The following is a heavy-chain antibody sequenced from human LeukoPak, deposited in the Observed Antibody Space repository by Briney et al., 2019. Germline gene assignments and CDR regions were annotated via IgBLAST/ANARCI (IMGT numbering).Heavy chain of an antibody. D-gene: IGHD2-2*01. CDR2: INPSGGST. V-gene: IGHV1-46*01. J-gene: IGHJ6*02. CDR1: GYTFTSYY. Sequence: ASVKVSCKASGYTFTSYYMHWVRQAPGQGLEWMGIINPSGGSTSYAQKFQGRVTMTRDTSTSTVYMELSSLRSEDTAVYYCAREPPYCSSTSCYYYYGMDVWGQGTTVTVSS. CDR3: AREPPYCSSTSCYYYYGMDV.